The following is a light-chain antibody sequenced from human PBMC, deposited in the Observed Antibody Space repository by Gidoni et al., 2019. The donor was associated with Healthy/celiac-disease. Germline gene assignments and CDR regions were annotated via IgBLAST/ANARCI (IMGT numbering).Light chain of an antibody. V-gene: IGLV3-19*01. CDR3: NSRDSSGNHLRV. J-gene: IGLJ1*01. Sequence: QKPGQAPVLVIYGKNNRPSGIPDRFSGSSSGNTASLPITGAPAEAEAAYSCNSRDSSGNHLRVFGTGTTVTVL. CDR2: GKN.